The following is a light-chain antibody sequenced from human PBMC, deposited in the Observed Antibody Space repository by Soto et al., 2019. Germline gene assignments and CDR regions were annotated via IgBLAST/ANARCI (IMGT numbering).Light chain of an antibody. Sequence: EIVLTQSPGTLSLSPGERATLSCRASQSVSSSYLAWYQQKPGQAPRLLIYGSSSRATGIPDRFSGSGSGTYLTPTIRCLDAEDVCVYYCSQYGCLPYTFRQGTKLEIK. CDR1: QSVSSSY. CDR3: SQYGCLPYT. J-gene: IGKJ2*01. CDR2: GSS. V-gene: IGKV3-20*01.